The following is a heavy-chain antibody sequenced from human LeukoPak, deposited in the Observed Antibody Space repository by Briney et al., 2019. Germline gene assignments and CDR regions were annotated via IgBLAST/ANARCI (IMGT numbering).Heavy chain of an antibody. D-gene: IGHD2-2*01. Sequence: GGSVTVSCKASGYTFTSYYMHWVRQAPGQGLEGMGIINPSGGSTSYAQKFQGRVTMTRDTSTSTVYMELSSLRSEDTAVYYCARGGIVVVPAAIRWFDPWGQGTLVTVSS. CDR3: ARGGIVVVPAAIRWFDP. CDR2: INPSGGST. V-gene: IGHV1-46*01. CDR1: GYTFTSYY. J-gene: IGHJ5*02.